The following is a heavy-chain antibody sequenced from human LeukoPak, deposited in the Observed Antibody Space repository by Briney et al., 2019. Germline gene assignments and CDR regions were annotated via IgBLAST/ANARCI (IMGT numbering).Heavy chain of an antibody. J-gene: IGHJ4*02. Sequence: SGGSLRLSCAASGFTFDDYGMSWVRQAPGKGLEWIGSIYYSGSTYYNPSLKSRVTISVDTSKNQFSLKLSSVTAADTAVYYCATTTIRLGYWGQGTLVTVSS. V-gene: IGHV4-38-2*01. CDR3: ATTTIRLGY. D-gene: IGHD1-26*01. CDR1: GFTFDDYG. CDR2: IYYSGST.